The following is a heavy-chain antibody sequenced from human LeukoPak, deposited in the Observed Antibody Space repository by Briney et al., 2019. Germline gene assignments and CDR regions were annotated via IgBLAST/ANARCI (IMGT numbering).Heavy chain of an antibody. CDR3: ARVWHQQRWFDA. J-gene: IGHJ5*02. CDR2: IYYSGST. Sequence: SETLSLTCTVSGGSISSGDYYWSWIRQPPGKGLEWIGYIYYSGSTYYNPSLKSRVTISVDTSKKQFSLKLSSVTAAHTAVYDCARVWHQQRWFDAWGQGTLVTVSS. CDR1: GGSISSGDYY. D-gene: IGHD6-13*01. V-gene: IGHV4-30-4*01.